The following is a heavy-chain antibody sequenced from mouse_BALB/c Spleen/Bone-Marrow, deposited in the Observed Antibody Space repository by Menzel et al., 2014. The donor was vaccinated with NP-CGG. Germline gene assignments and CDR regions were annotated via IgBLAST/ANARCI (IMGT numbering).Heavy chain of an antibody. CDR2: INPYNDGT. CDR1: GYTFTSYI. D-gene: IGHD1-2*01. CDR3: ASTTPKARYYTMDY. J-gene: IGHJ4*01. V-gene: IGHV1-14*01. Sequence: EVQLQQSGPELVKPGASVKMSCKASGYTFTSYIIHWVKQKPGQGLEWIGYINPYNDGTKYNENFKGKATLTSDKSSSTAYMEFNSLTPEDSAVYYCASTTPKARYYTMDYWGQGTSVTASS.